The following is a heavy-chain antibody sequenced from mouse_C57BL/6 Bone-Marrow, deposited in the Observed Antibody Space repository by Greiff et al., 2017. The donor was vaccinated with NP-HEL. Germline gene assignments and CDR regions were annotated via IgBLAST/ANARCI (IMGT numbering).Heavy chain of an antibody. V-gene: IGHV5-16*01. Sequence: EVKVVESEGGLVQPGSSMKLSCTASGFTFSDYYMAWVRQVPEKGLEWVANINYDGSSTYYLDSLKSRFIFSRDNAKNILYLQMSSLKSEDTATYYGARDRGEIYAMDYWGQGTSVTVSS. CDR3: ARDRGEIYAMDY. CDR2: INYDGSST. CDR1: GFTFSDYY. J-gene: IGHJ4*01.